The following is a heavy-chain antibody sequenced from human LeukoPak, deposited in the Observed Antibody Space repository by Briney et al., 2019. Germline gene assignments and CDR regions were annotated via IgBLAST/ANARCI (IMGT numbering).Heavy chain of an antibody. CDR1: GFTFSSYG. V-gene: IGHV3-30*02. Sequence: GGSLRLSCAASGFTFSSYGMHWVRQAPGKGLEWVAHIRYDGSNKYYADSVKGRFTISRDNSKNTLYLQMNSLRAEDTAVYYCARARSSYGYGDAFDIWGQGTMVTVSS. CDR2: IRYDGSNK. CDR3: ARARSSYGYGDAFDI. D-gene: IGHD5-18*01. J-gene: IGHJ3*02.